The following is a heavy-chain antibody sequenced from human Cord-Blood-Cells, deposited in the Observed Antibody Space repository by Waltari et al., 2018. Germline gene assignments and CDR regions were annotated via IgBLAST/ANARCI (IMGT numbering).Heavy chain of an antibody. Sequence: QVQLVPSGAEVKKPGASVKVSCKASGYTFTSSDINWVRQATGQGLEWMGWMNPNSGNTGYAQKFQGRVTITRNTSISTAYMELSSLRSEDTAVYYCARGLGRYYDFWSGYLFAFDIWGQGTMVTVSS. CDR3: ARGLGRYYDFWSGYLFAFDI. CDR1: GYTFTSSD. D-gene: IGHD3-3*01. V-gene: IGHV1-8*03. CDR2: MNPNSGNT. J-gene: IGHJ3*02.